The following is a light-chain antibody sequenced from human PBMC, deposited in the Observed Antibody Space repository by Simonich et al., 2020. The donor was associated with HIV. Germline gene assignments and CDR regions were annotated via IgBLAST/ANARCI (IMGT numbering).Light chain of an antibody. V-gene: IGKV2-28*01. Sequence: DIVMTQSPLSLPVTPGEPASISCMSSQTLLHSNGYNYLYWYLQKPGQSPQLLIYLGSNRASGVPDRFSGSGSGTDFTLKISRVEAEDVGVYYCMQALQTPFTFGPGTKVDIK. CDR3: MQALQTPFT. J-gene: IGKJ3*01. CDR1: QTLLHSNGYNY. CDR2: LGS.